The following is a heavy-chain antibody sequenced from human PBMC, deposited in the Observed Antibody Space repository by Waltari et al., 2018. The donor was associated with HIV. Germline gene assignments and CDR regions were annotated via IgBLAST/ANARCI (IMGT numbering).Heavy chain of an antibody. D-gene: IGHD2-2*01. V-gene: IGHV3-74*01. CDR3: VRGSSTPGIDY. CDR1: EFNFGNYW. CDR2: MTEDGSYA. J-gene: IGHJ4*02. Sequence: EVHLVESGGGLVQPGGSLRLSCAASEFNFGNYWMHWVRQAPGKGLVWVSRMTEDGSYADYADSVRGRFTISRDNARNTLFLHMNSLTADDTAVYYWVRGSSTPGIDYWGQGTLVTVSS.